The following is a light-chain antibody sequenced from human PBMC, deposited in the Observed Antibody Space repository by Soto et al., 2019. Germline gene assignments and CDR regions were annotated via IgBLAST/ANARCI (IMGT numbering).Light chain of an antibody. CDR1: SSDVGGYNY. CDR2: DVS. V-gene: IGLV2-14*01. J-gene: IGLJ3*02. CDR3: SSYTRTNSWV. Sequence: QSALTQSASVSGSPGQSITISCTGTSSDVGGYNYVSWYQQHPGKAPKLIIYDVSNRPSGVSTRFSGSKSGNTASLTISGLPAEDEADYSCSSYTRTNSWVFGGWTKVTVL.